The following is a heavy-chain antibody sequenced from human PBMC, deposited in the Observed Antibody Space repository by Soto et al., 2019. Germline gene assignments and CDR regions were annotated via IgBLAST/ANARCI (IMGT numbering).Heavy chain of an antibody. V-gene: IGHV3-33*01. CDR3: ARGGVGATDSVFRAFDI. J-gene: IGHJ3*02. D-gene: IGHD1-26*01. CDR2: IWYDGSNK. CDR1: GFTFSSYG. Sequence: QVQLVESGGGVVQPGRSLRLSCAASGFTFSSYGMHWLRQAPGKGLEWVAVIWYDGSNKYYADSVKGRFTISRDNSKNTLYLQMNSLRAEDTAVYYCARGGVGATDSVFRAFDIWGQGTMVTVSS.